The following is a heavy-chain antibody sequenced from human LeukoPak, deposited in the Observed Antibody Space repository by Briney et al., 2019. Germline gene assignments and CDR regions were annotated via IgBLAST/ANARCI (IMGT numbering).Heavy chain of an antibody. J-gene: IGHJ6*02. Sequence: ASVKVSCKASGYTFTNYGISWVRQAPGQGLEWMGWISAYNGNTNYAQKLQGRVTMTTDTSTSTAYMKLRSLRSDDTAVYYCARDRAAAGNLYGMGVWGQGTTVTVSS. CDR1: GYTFTNYG. CDR2: ISAYNGNT. V-gene: IGHV1-18*01. D-gene: IGHD6-13*01. CDR3: ARDRAAAGNLYGMGV.